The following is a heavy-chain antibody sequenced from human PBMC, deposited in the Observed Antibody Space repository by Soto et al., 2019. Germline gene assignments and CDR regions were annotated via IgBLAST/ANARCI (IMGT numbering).Heavy chain of an antibody. CDR2: VYHTGST. D-gene: IGHD4-17*01. V-gene: IGHV4-30-4*01. Sequence: QVQLQESGPGLVKPSQTLSLSCTVSGDSMSRGDYYWSWIRLPPGKGLEWIGFVYHTGSTYSSPSLKGRADISVDTSKHPFSLQLNSVTAADTAVYYCARDPLYDYGDFSHVFDMWGQGTMVTVSS. J-gene: IGHJ3*02. CDR3: ARDPLYDYGDFSHVFDM. CDR1: GDSMSRGDYY.